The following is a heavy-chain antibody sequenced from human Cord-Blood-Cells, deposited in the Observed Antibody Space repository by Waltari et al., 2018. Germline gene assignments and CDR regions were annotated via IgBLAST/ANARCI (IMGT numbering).Heavy chain of an antibody. Sequence: QVQLQQWGAGLLKPSETLSLTCAVYGGSFSGYYWSWIRQPPGKGLEWIGEVNHSRSTNYNPCLNSRVTISLGTSKNRFSMTLRAVTAAETAVYYCARDRYYSEGAFNVWAQGTMVTDSS. D-gene: IGHD4-4*01. CDR3: ARDRYYSEGAFNV. CDR1: GGSFSGYY. CDR2: VNHSRST. V-gene: IGHV4-34*01. J-gene: IGHJ3*01.